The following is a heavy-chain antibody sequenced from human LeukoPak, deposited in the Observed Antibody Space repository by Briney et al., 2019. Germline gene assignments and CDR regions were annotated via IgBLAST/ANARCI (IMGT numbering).Heavy chain of an antibody. D-gene: IGHD2-2*01. CDR3: ARGPVPAAREYNGFDP. V-gene: IGHV5-51*01. Sequence: PGESLKISCKGSGYSFTSYWIGWVRQMPGKGLEWMGIIYPGDSDTRYSPSFQGQVTILADKSISTAYLQWSSLKASDTAMYYCARGPVPAAREYNGFDPWGQGTLVTVSS. CDR2: IYPGDSDT. J-gene: IGHJ5*02. CDR1: GYSFTSYW.